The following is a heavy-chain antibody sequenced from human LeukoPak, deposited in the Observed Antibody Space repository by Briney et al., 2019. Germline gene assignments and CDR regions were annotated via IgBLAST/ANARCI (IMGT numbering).Heavy chain of an antibody. CDR1: GGSISSYY. D-gene: IGHD3-10*01. V-gene: IGHV4-59*01. CDR2: VYCSGTT. Sequence: SETLSLTCTVSGGSISSYYWSWSRQPPGKGLGRFGYVYCSGTTNYNPSLKSRVTISIDTSKSQFSLKVTSVTAADTAVYYCAASGSVERGTFHIWGQGTVVTVSS. J-gene: IGHJ3*02. CDR3: AASGSVERGTFHI.